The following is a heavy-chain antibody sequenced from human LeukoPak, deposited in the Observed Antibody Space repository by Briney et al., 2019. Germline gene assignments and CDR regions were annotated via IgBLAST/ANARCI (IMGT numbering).Heavy chain of an antibody. V-gene: IGHV4-39*01. J-gene: IGHJ4*02. CDR3: VRHDGRGGNTMGALDS. Sequence: SETLSLTCTVFGGSIRSSSYSWGWIRQLPGKGLEWIGSIYYSGNTYNNPSLKSRVTMSVDTSKNQFSLQLNSVTAADTAIYYCVRHDGRGGNTMGALDSWGQGSLVTVSS. CDR2: IYYSGNT. D-gene: IGHD3-3*01. CDR1: GGSIRSSSYS.